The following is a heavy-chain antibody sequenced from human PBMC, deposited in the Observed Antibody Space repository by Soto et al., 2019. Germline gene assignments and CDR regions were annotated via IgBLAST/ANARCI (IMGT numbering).Heavy chain of an antibody. CDR1: GASVTSSTYY. CDR3: ARGAAYDFWSGYYNY. CDR2: TYYSGST. V-gene: IGHV4-61*01. J-gene: IGHJ4*02. D-gene: IGHD3-3*01. Sequence: SETLSLTCSVSGASVTSSTYYWGWLRQPPGKGLEWIGYTYYSGSTRYSPSLKSRATISIDTSKNQFSLILSSVTAADTAVYYCARGAAYDFWSGYYNYWGQGTLVTVSS.